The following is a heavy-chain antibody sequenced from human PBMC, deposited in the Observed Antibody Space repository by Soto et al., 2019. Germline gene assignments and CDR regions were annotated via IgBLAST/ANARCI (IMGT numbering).Heavy chain of an antibody. J-gene: IGHJ4*02. D-gene: IGHD6-19*01. V-gene: IGHV3-74*01. CDR1: GFTFSSYW. Sequence: GGSLRVSCAASGFTFSSYWMHWVRQAPGKGLVWVSRINSDGSSTSYADSVKGRFTISRDNAKNTLYLQMNSLRAEDTAVYYCAREAVAGTGDYWGQGTLVTVSS. CDR3: AREAVAGTGDY. CDR2: INSDGSST.